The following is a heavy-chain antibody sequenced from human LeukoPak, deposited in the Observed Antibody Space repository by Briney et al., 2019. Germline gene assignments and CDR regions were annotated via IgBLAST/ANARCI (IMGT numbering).Heavy chain of an antibody. V-gene: IGHV4-4*08. CDR2: IYTGGRT. CDR3: ASQNSDYYQGQFDS. J-gene: IGHJ4*02. D-gene: IGHD3-22*01. CDR1: GGSISDYY. Sequence: SETLSLTCSVSGGSISDYYWSWVRQPPGKGLEWISYIYTGGRTNYNPSLKTRATISVDTSKKQFSLKLTSATAADTAVYFCASQNSDYYQGQFDSWGQGTLVTVSS.